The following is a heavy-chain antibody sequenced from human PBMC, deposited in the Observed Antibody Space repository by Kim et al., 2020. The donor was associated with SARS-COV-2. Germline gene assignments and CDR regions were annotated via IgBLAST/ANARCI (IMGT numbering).Heavy chain of an antibody. Sequence: GGSLRLSCAASGFTFNTYWMSWVRQAPGQGLEWVGNIKYDGSQKSYVGSVKGRFTISRDNAKNLLYLQMNSLIAEDTAVYYCVRDPEGDYGFDYWGQGTL. CDR3: VRDPEGDYGFDY. J-gene: IGHJ4*02. V-gene: IGHV3-7*01. D-gene: IGHD4-17*01. CDR1: GFTFNTYW. CDR2: IKYDGSQK.